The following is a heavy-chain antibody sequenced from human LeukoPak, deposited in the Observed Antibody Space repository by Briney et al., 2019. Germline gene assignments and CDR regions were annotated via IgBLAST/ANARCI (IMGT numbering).Heavy chain of an antibody. Sequence: GGSLRLSCAASGFTFSSYAMSWVRKAPGQGLVWVSAISDSGGNTYYADSVKGRFTISRDNSKNTLYLQMNSLRAEDTAVYYCAKQDIRSSAWYDWGQGTLVTVSS. CDR3: AKQDIRSSAWYD. D-gene: IGHD6-19*01. CDR2: ISDSGGNT. V-gene: IGHV3-23*01. CDR1: GFTFSSYA. J-gene: IGHJ4*02.